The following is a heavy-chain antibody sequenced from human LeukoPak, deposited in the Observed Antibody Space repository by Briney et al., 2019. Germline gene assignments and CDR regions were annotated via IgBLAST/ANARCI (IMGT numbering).Heavy chain of an antibody. V-gene: IGHV3-48*03. J-gene: IGHJ4*02. CDR3: ARTGSWPYYFDY. D-gene: IGHD6-13*01. Sequence: GGSLRLSCAASGFTFSSYEMNWVRQAPGKGLEWVSYISSSGSTIYYADSVKGRFTISRDNAKNSLYLQMNSLRAEDTAVYYCARTGSWPYYFDYWGQGTLVTVPS. CDR1: GFTFSSYE. CDR2: ISSSGSTI.